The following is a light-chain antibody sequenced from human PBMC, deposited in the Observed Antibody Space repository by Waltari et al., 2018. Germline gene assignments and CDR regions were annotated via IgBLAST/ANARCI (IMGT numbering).Light chain of an antibody. V-gene: IGLV3-21*04. CDR1: NIGRKP. J-gene: IGLJ1*01. Sequence: SYVLTQPPSVSVAPGETARITCGGTNIGRKPVHWYQQKPGQTPVVVISYDSDRPSGIPERFSGSNSGNTATLTISRVEAGDEADYYCQVWDSSRDHGVFGTGTKVTVL. CDR3: QVWDSSRDHGV. CDR2: YDS.